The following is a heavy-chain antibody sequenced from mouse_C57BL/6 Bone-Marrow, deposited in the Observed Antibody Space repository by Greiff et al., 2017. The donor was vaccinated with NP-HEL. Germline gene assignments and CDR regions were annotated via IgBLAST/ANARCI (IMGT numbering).Heavy chain of an antibody. CDR3: ARRPPRDWYFDV. Sequence: QVQLQQPGAELVRPGTSVKLSCKASGYTFTSYWMHWVKQRPGQGLEWIGVIDPSDSYTNYNQKFKGKATLTVYTSSSTAYMQLSSLTSEDSASYYCARRPPRDWYFDVWGTGTTVTVSS. CDR2: IDPSDSYT. V-gene: IGHV1-59*01. J-gene: IGHJ1*03. CDR1: GYTFTSYW. D-gene: IGHD3-1*01.